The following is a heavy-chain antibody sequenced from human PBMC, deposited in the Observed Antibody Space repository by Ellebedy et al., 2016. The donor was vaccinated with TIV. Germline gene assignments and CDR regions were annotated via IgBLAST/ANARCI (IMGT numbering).Heavy chain of an antibody. CDR3: ARGSSSSHDSYYYMDV. V-gene: IGHV4-61*02. J-gene: IGHJ6*03. D-gene: IGHD6-6*01. CDR1: GGSISSGSYY. Sequence: SETLSLTXTVSGGSISSGSYYWSWIRQPAGKGLEWIGRIYTSGSTNYNPSLKSRVTMSVDTSKIQFSLKLNSVTAADTAVYYCARGSSSSHDSYYYMDVWGKGTTVTVSS. CDR2: IYTSGST.